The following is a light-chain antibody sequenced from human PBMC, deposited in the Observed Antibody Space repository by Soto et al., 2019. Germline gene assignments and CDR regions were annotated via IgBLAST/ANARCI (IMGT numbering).Light chain of an antibody. CDR3: QHYGSSGT. CDR2: GAA. J-gene: IGKJ1*01. CDR1: QSVSKNC. Sequence: EILLAQDPGTISPCPGERGSVSPSERQSVSKNCLAWYQQRPGQAPGLLIYGAANRATGMPDRFSGSGSGTDFTLTISRLEPEDFAVYYCQHYGSSGTFGKGTKVDIK. V-gene: IGKV3-20*01.